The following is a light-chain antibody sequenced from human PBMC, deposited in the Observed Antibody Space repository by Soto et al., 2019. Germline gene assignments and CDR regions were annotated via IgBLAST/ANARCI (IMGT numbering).Light chain of an antibody. Sequence: DIQMTQSPSSLSASVGDRVTITCRASQGISNYLAWYQQKPGKVPKLLIYAASTLQSGVPSRFSGSGSGTDFTLTISSLQPEDVATYYCQKYISAPHRTFGQGTKVEIK. CDR1: QGISNY. CDR3: QKYISAPHRT. CDR2: AAS. J-gene: IGKJ1*01. V-gene: IGKV1-27*01.